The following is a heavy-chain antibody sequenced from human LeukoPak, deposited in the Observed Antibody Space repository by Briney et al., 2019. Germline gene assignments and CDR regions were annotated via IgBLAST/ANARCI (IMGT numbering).Heavy chain of an antibody. J-gene: IGHJ6*02. V-gene: IGHV3-48*01. D-gene: IGHD5-12*01. CDR2: ISSSSSTI. CDR3: AKDRDGAITYYYYGMDV. Sequence: GGSLRLSCAASGFTFSSYSMNWVRQAPGKGLEWVSYISSSSSTIYYADSVKGRFTISRDNSKSTLYLQMNSLRAEDTAVYYCAKDRDGAITYYYYGMDVWGQGTTVTVSS. CDR1: GFTFSSYS.